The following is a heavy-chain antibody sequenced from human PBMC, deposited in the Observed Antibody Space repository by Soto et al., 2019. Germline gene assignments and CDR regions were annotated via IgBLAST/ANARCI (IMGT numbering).Heavy chain of an antibody. CDR2: IYYSGST. V-gene: IGHV4-39*07. CDR3: AKVSGSYYYGMDV. CDR1: GGSISSSSYY. Sequence: SETLSLTCPVSGGSISSSSYYWGWIRQPPGKGLEWIGGIYYSGSTNYNPSLKSRVTISVDKSKNQFSLKLSSVTAADTAVYYCAKVSGSYYYGMDVWGQGTTVTVSS. J-gene: IGHJ6*02. D-gene: IGHD1-26*01.